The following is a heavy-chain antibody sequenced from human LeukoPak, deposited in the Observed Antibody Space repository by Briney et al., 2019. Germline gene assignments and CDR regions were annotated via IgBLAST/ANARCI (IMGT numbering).Heavy chain of an antibody. CDR2: IYHSGST. Sequence: SETLSLTCTVSGGSISSGGYYWSWIRQPPGKGLEWIGYIYHSGSTYYNPSLKSRVTISVDRSKNQFSLKLSSVTAADTAVYYCARFYGGDPDIWGQGTMVTVSS. V-gene: IGHV4-30-2*01. CDR1: GGSISSGGYY. J-gene: IGHJ3*02. D-gene: IGHD2-21*02. CDR3: ARFYGGDPDI.